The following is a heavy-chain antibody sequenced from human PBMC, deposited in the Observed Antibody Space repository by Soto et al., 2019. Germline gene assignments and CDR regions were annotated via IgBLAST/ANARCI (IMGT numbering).Heavy chain of an antibody. Sequence: EVQLVESGGGLVQPGRSLRLSCAASGFTFDDYAMHWVRQAPGKGLEWVSGISWNSGSIGYADSVKGRFTISRDNAKNSLYMQMNSLRAEDTALYYCATAGFWSGYYSLVDYWGQGTLVTVSS. CDR1: GFTFDDYA. CDR3: ATAGFWSGYYSLVDY. D-gene: IGHD3-3*01. J-gene: IGHJ4*02. CDR2: ISWNSGSI. V-gene: IGHV3-9*01.